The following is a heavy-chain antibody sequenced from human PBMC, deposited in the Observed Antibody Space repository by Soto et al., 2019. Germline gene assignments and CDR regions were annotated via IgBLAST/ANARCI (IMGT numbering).Heavy chain of an antibody. Sequence: QVQLLQSGPEVKKPGASVKLSCKASGYTFRNYGTNWVRQAPGQGLERTGWIKAYNGDTNYAQNFQGRVNLATDTPTSTAYLDLRSLKSDHTAMYYCARDGRQVDPNAENFDLWGEGTTVTDSS. CDR2: IKAYNGDT. CDR1: GYTFRNYG. CDR3: ARDGRQVDPNAENFDL. D-gene: IGHD2-8*01. V-gene: IGHV1-18*01. J-gene: IGHJ3*01.